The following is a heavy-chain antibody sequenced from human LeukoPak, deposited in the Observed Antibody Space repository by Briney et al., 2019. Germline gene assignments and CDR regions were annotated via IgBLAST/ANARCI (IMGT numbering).Heavy chain of an antibody. CDR2: INHSGST. CDR1: GGSFSGYY. Sequence: PSETLSLTCAVYGGSFSGYYWSWIRQPPGKGLEWIGEINHSGSTNYNPSLKSRVTISVDTSKNQFSLKLSSVTAAGTAVYYCARVLAAAGLDYWGQGTLVTVSS. CDR3: ARVLAAAGLDY. D-gene: IGHD6-13*01. V-gene: IGHV4-34*01. J-gene: IGHJ4*02.